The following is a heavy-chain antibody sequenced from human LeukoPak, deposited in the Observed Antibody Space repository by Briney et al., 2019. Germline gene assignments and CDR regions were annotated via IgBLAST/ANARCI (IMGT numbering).Heavy chain of an antibody. V-gene: IGHV3-21*01. CDR2: ISSSSSYI. CDR1: GFTFSSYS. D-gene: IGHD2-15*01. CDR3: ARELVVVVAATDAFDI. J-gene: IGHJ3*02. Sequence: PGGSLRLSCAASGFTFSSYSMNWVRQAPGKGLEWVSSISSSSSYIYYADSVKGRFTISRDNAKNSLYLQMNSLRAGDTAVYYCARELVVVVAATDAFDIWGQGTMVTVSS.